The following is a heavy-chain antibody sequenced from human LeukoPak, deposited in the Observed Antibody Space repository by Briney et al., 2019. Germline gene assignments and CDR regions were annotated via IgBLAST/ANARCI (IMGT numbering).Heavy chain of an antibody. J-gene: IGHJ4*02. CDR2: INPNSGGT. V-gene: IGHV1-2*06. CDR1: GYTFTGYY. D-gene: IGHD2-2*01. Sequence: ASVKVSCKASGYTFTGYYMHWVRQAPGQGLEWMGRINPNSGGTNYAQKFQGRVTMTRDTSISTAYMELSRLRSDDTAVYYCARDPLGYCSSTSCPDYWGQGTLVTVSS. CDR3: ARDPLGYCSSTSCPDY.